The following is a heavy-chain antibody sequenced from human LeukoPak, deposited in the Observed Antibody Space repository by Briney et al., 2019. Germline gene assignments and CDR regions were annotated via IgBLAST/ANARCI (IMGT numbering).Heavy chain of an antibody. CDR3: AGIHLWELSSINWFDP. J-gene: IGHJ5*02. D-gene: IGHD3-16*02. CDR2: IYYSGST. V-gene: IGHV4-59*01. Sequence: PSETLSLTCTVSGGSITTYYWSWIRQPPGKGLEWIGYIYYSGSTNYNPSLKSRVTISVDTSKNQFSLKLSSVTAADTAVYYCAGIHLWELSSINWFDPWGQGTLVTVSS. CDR1: GGSITTYY.